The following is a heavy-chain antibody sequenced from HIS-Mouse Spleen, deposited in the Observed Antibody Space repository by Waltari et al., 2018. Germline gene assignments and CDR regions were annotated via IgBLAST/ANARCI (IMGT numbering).Heavy chain of an antibody. Sequence: EVQLLESGGGLVQPGGSLRRSCAASGFACSGFAIGWVRRAPGKGLEWVSAISGSGGSTYYADSVKGRFTISRDNSKNTLYLQMNSLRAEDTAVYYCAKDRQWLVRIYFDYWGQGTLVTVSS. CDR1: GFACSGFA. D-gene: IGHD6-19*01. CDR2: ISGSGGST. V-gene: IGHV3-23*01. CDR3: AKDRQWLVRIYFDY. J-gene: IGHJ4*02.